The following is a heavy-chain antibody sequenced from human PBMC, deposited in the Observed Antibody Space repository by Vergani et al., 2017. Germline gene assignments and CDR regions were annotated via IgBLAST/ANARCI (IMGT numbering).Heavy chain of an antibody. D-gene: IGHD3-3*01. CDR2: ISAYNGNT. V-gene: IGHV1-18*01. Sequence: QVQLVQSGAEVKKPGASVKVSCKASGYTFTSYGISWVRQAPGQGLEWMGWISAYNGNTNYAQKLQGRVTMTTDTSTSTAYMELRSLRSDDTAVYYCARAAFGVVIVGSDYFDYWGQGTLVTVSS. CDR3: ARAAFGVVIVGSDYFDY. CDR1: GYTFTSYG. J-gene: IGHJ4*02.